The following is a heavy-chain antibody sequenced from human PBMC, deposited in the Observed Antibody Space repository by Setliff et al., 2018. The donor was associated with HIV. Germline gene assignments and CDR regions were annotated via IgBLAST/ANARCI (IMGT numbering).Heavy chain of an antibody. J-gene: IGHJ4*02. Sequence: PSETLSLTCTVSGGSISSGGYYWSWIRQHPEEGLEWIGYVYYNGDTYYNPSLKSRVTLSVDTSRNQFSLNLSSVTAADTAVYYCARAPGVTPFDHWGPGTLVTVSS. CDR1: GGSISSGGYY. V-gene: IGHV4-31*03. CDR2: VYYNGDT. CDR3: ARAPGVTPFDH. D-gene: IGHD2-21*02.